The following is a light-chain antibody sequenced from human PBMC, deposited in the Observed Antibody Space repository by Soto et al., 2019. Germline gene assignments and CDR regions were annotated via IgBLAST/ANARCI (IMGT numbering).Light chain of an antibody. CDR2: GAS. J-gene: IGKJ1*01. CDR1: QSVSSNY. Sequence: EIVLTQSPGTLSLSPGERATLSCRASQSVSSNYLAWYQQKPGQAPRLLIYGASSRATGIPDRFSGSGSGTDFSLTISRLEPEDVAVYYCQQYDSSRWTFGQGTEVEIK. V-gene: IGKV3-20*01. CDR3: QQYDSSRWT.